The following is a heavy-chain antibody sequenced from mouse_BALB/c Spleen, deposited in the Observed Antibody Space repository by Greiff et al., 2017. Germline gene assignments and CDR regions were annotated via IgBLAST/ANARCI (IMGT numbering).Heavy chain of an antibody. Sequence: VQLQQSGPGLVAPSQSLSITCTVSGFSLTSYGVHWVRQPPGKGLEWLGVIWAGGSTNYNSALMSRLSISKDNAKSQVFLKMNSLQTDDTAMYYCAREDYDYVSWFAYWGQGTLVTVSA. V-gene: IGHV2-9*02. CDR1: GFSLTSYG. J-gene: IGHJ3*01. CDR3: AREDYDYVSWFAY. D-gene: IGHD2-4*01. CDR2: IWAGGST.